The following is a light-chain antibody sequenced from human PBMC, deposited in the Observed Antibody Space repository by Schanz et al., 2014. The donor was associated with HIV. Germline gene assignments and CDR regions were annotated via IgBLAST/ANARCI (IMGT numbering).Light chain of an antibody. Sequence: DIQMTQSPSSLSASVGDRVTITCQASQSINTYLNWYQQKPGKVPKRLIYAASSLQSGVPSRFSGSGAGTEFTLTISSLQPEDFATYYCQQGLTFGGGTKVEIK. CDR1: QSINTY. V-gene: IGKV1-17*01. J-gene: IGKJ4*01. CDR3: QQGLT. CDR2: AAS.